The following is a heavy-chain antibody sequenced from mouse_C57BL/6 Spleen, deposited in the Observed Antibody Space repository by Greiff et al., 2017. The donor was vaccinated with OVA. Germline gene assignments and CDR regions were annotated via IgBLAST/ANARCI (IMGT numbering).Heavy chain of an antibody. Sequence: EVQLQESGGGLVKPGGSLKLSCAASGFTFSDYGMHWVRQAPEKGLEWVAYISSGSSTIYYADKVKGRFTISRDNAKNTLFLQMTSLRSEDTAMYYCAELRYAMDYWGQGTSVTVSS. CDR1: GFTFSDYG. V-gene: IGHV5-17*01. CDR2: ISSGSSTI. J-gene: IGHJ4*01. CDR3: AELRYAMDY.